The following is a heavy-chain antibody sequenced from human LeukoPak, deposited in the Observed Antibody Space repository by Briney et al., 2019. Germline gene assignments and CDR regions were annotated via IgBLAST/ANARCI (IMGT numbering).Heavy chain of an antibody. CDR2: IRSDGYHT. Sequence: PGGSLRLSCAASGFTFSDYGMSWVRQAPGKGLEWVAFIRSDGYHTYYADSVKGRFTITRDNSKNTLYLQMNSLRLEDMAVYYCAKPSGSGVDYWGRGTRVTVSS. CDR3: AKPSGSGVDY. CDR1: GFTFSDYG. D-gene: IGHD1-26*01. V-gene: IGHV3-30*02. J-gene: IGHJ4*02.